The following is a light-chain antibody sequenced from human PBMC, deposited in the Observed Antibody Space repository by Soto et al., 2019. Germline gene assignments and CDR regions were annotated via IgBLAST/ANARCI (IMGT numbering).Light chain of an antibody. CDR1: SSDVGNYNL. V-gene: IGLV2-23*01. Sequence: QAVVTQPASVSGSPGQSITISCTGTSSDVGNYNLVSWYQHHPGKAPKLMIYEGSKRPSGVSNRFSGSKSGNTASLTISGLQAEDEADYYCCSYAGSSTFVFGTGTKLTVL. J-gene: IGLJ1*01. CDR2: EGS. CDR3: CSYAGSSTFV.